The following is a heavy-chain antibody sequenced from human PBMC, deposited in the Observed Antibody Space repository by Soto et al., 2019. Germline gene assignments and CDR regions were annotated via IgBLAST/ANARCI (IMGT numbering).Heavy chain of an antibody. CDR2: INSNSGAT. CDR3: ARGGGTILAPLP. J-gene: IGHJ5*02. V-gene: IGHV1-2*02. Sequence: QVQLVQSGAEVKKPGASVKVSCKASGYTFTGYFMHWVRQAPGQGLEWMGWINSNSGATKYAQKFQGRVTLSRDTSISKAYMELSCLRSDDTAVYYCARGGGTILAPLPWGQGTLVTVSS. D-gene: IGHD3-3*01. CDR1: GYTFTGYF.